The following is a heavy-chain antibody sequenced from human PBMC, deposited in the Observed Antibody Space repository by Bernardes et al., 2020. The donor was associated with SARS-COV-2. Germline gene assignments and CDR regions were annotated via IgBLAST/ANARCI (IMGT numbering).Heavy chain of an antibody. CDR2: IYTSGST. CDR3: AITSIGVYGMDV. J-gene: IGHJ6*02. V-gene: IGHV4-61*02. D-gene: IGHD3-10*01. CDR1: GGSISSGSYY. Sequence: SETLSLTCTVSGGSISSGSYYWSWIRQPAGKGLEWIGRIYTSGSTNYNPSLKSRVTISVDTSKNQFSLKLSSVTAADTAVYYCAITSIGVYGMDVWGQGTTVTVSS.